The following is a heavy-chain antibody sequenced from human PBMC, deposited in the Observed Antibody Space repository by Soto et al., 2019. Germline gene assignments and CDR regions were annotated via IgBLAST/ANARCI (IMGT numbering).Heavy chain of an antibody. CDR1: GYTFTSYC. V-gene: IGHV1-18*01. CDR2: ISAYNGNT. J-gene: IGHJ4*02. CDR3: ARDGPPRYSSSWYEWDY. D-gene: IGHD6-13*01. Sequence: ASVKVSCKASGYTFTSYCISWVRHAPGQGLEWMGWISAYNGNTNYAQKLQGRVTMTTDTSTSTAYMELRSLRSDDTAVYYCARDGPPRYSSSWYEWDYWGQGTLVTVSS.